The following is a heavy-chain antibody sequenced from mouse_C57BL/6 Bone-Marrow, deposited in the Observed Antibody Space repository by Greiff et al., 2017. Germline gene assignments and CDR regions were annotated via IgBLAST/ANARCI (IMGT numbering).Heavy chain of an antibody. V-gene: IGHV1-64*01. D-gene: IGHD1-1*01. CDR2: IHPNSGST. Sequence: QVQLQQPGAELVKPGASVKLSCKASGYTFTSYWMHWVKQRPGQGLEWIGMIHPNSGSTNYNEKFKSKATLTVDKSSSTAYMQLSSLTSEDSAVYYCARREFITTVDWYFDVWGTGTTVTVSS. J-gene: IGHJ1*03. CDR3: ARREFITTVDWYFDV. CDR1: GYTFTSYW.